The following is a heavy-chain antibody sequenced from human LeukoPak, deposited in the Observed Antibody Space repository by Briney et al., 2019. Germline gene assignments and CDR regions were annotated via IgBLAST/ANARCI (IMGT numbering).Heavy chain of an antibody. CDR3: AKYCSGNNCYSGLDY. J-gene: IGHJ4*02. V-gene: IGHV3-23*01. Sequence: GGSLRLSCGGSGFTFSNYAMNWVRQAPGKGLEWVSTMSVSGGRTYYADSVKGRFTISRDNSKNTLYLQMNSLRAEDTAVYYCAKYCSGNNCYSGLDYWGQGTLVTVSS. CDR2: MSVSGGRT. D-gene: IGHD2-15*01. CDR1: GFTFSNYA.